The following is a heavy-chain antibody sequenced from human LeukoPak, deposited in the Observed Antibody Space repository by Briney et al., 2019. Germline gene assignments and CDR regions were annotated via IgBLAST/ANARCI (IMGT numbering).Heavy chain of an antibody. CDR1: GYTFTSYG. D-gene: IGHD6-13*01. J-gene: IGHJ4*02. CDR3: ARARRIAAAGTLSY. V-gene: IGHV1-18*01. CDR2: ISAYNGNT. Sequence: GASVKASCKASGYTFTSYGISWVRQAPGQGLEWMGWISAYNGNTNYAQKLQGRVTMTTDTSTSTAYMELRSLRSGDTAVYYCARARRIAAAGTLSYWGQGTLVTVSS.